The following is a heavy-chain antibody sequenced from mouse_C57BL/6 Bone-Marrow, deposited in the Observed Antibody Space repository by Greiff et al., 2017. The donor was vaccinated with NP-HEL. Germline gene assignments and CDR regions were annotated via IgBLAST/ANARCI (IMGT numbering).Heavy chain of an antibody. D-gene: IGHD1-1*02. Sequence: VQLQQSGAELARPGASVKLSCKASGYTFTSYGISWVKQRTGQGLEWIGEIYPRSGNTYYNEKCKGKATLTADKSSSTAYMELRSLTSEDSAVYFCARSVGSYGYFDVWGTGTTVTVSS. J-gene: IGHJ1*03. CDR2: IYPRSGNT. CDR3: ARSVGSYGYFDV. V-gene: IGHV1-81*01. CDR1: GYTFTSYG.